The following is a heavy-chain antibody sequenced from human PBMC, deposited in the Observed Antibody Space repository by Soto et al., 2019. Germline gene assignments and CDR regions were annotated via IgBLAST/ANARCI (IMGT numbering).Heavy chain of an antibody. Sequence: EVQLVESGGGLVKPGGSLRLSCAASGFTFSSYCMNWVRQAPGKGLEWVSSISSSSSYIYYADSVKGRFTISRDNAKNSLYLQMNSLRAEDTAVYYCARVVVVPAAGIDYWGQGTLVTVSS. V-gene: IGHV3-21*01. D-gene: IGHD2-2*01. CDR2: ISSSSSYI. CDR3: ARVVVVPAAGIDY. CDR1: GFTFSSYC. J-gene: IGHJ4*02.